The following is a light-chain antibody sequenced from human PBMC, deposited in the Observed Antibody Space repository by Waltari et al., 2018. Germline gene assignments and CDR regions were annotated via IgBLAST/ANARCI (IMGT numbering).Light chain of an antibody. V-gene: IGKV3-20*01. CDR3: QQYGGSPPLT. Sequence: EIVLTQSPGTLSLSPGERATLSCRASQSVSSDSLAWYQKKPGRAPRLLIYGASNRATGIPDRFTGSGSWTDFTLSISRLEPEDFAVYYCQQYGGSPPLTFGGGTKVEIK. CDR2: GAS. CDR1: QSVSSDS. J-gene: IGKJ4*01.